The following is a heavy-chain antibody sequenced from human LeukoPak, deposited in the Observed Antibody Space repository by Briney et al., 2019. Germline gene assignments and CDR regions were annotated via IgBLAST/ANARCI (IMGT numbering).Heavy chain of an antibody. CDR2: ISGSGGST. D-gene: IGHD2-15*01. CDR1: GFTFSSYA. Sequence: GGSLRLSCAASGFTFSSYAMSWVRQAPGKGLEWVPAISGSGGSTYYADSVKGRFTISRDNSKNTLYLQMNSLRAEDTAVYYCAKDYCSGGSCYSGADYWGQGTLVTVSS. J-gene: IGHJ4*02. V-gene: IGHV3-23*01. CDR3: AKDYCSGGSCYSGADY.